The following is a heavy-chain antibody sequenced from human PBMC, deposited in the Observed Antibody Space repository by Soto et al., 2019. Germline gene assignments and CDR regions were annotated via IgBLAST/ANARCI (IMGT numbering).Heavy chain of an antibody. Sequence: EVQLLESGGGLVQRGGSLRLSCAASGFTFSSYAMTWVRQAPGKGLEWVSVISGSGDTTYYANSVKGRFTISRDNSKKNLYLQMHSLRGEDTAVYYCGFSSFSSRWYDLDYWGQGTLLTVSS. CDR1: GFTFSSYA. CDR2: ISGSGDTT. J-gene: IGHJ4*01. V-gene: IGHV3-23*01. D-gene: IGHD6-13*01. CDR3: GFSSFSSRWYDLDY.